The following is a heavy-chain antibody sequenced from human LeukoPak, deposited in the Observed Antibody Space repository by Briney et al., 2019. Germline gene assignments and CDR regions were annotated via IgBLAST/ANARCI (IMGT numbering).Heavy chain of an antibody. V-gene: IGHV4-39*01. D-gene: IGHD3-10*01. J-gene: IGHJ5*02. CDR1: GGSISSSSYY. Sequence: SETLSLTCTVSGGSISSSSYYWGWIRRPPGKGLEWIGSIYYSGSTYYNPSLKSRVTISVDTSKNQFSLKLSSVTAADTAVYYCARHTYYYGSGSPGPWGQGTLVTVSS. CDR2: IYYSGST. CDR3: ARHTYYYGSGSPGP.